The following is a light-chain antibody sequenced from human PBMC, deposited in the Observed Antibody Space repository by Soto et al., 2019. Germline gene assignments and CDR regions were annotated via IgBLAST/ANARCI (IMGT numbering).Light chain of an antibody. J-gene: IGKJ4*01. CDR3: QQYNNWPPLT. Sequence: EIVMTQSPATLSVSPGERATLSCRASQRVSSNLAGYQQKPGQAPRLLIYGASTRATGIPDRFSGCGSGTEFTLTISRLQSEDFAVYYCQQYNNWPPLTFGGGTKVEIK. CDR2: GAS. CDR1: QRVSSN. V-gene: IGKV3-15*01.